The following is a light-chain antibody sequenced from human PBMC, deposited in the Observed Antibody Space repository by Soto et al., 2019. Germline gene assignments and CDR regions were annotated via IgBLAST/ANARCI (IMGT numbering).Light chain of an antibody. V-gene: IGKV3-20*01. Sequence: ENVLTQSPGTLSLSPGERATLSCRASQTVTSNFLAWYQQKPGQAPRLLIYGASNKIPGIPDRFSGSGSGTYFTLTISRLEPEDFAVYYCQQYGYSYTFGQGTKLEIK. CDR3: QQYGYSYT. CDR2: GAS. CDR1: QTVTSNF. J-gene: IGKJ2*01.